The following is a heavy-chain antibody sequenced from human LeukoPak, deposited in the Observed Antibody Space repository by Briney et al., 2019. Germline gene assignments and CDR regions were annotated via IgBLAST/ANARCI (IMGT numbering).Heavy chain of an antibody. CDR1: GGSFSGYY. V-gene: IGHV4-34*01. Sequence: PSETLSLTCAVYGGSFSGYYWSWIRQPPGKGLEWIGEINHSGSTNYNPSLKSRVTISVDTSKNQFSLKLSSVTAADTAVYYCARGSDSSSLEFGWFDPWGQGTLVTVSS. J-gene: IGHJ5*02. CDR2: INHSGST. D-gene: IGHD6-6*01. CDR3: ARGSDSSSLEFGWFDP.